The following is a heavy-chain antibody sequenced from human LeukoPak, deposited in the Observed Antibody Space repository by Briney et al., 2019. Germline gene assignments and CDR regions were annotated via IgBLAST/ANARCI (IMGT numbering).Heavy chain of an antibody. Sequence: GGSLRLSCAASGFTFSSYEMNWVRQAPGKGLEWVSYISSSGSSIYYADSVKGRFTISRDNSKNTLYLQMNSLRAEDTALYYCAKNYVGSCSGGICSIRDYFDYWGQGTLVTVSS. J-gene: IGHJ4*02. CDR2: ISSSGSSI. CDR3: AKNYVGSCSGGICSIRDYFDY. CDR1: GFTFSSYE. V-gene: IGHV3-48*03. D-gene: IGHD2-15*01.